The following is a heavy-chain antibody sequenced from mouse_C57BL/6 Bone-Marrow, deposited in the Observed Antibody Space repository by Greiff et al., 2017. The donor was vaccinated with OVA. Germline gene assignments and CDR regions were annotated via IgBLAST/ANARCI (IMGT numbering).Heavy chain of an antibody. CDR3: ARSGDGFRDWYFDV. CDR1: GYTFTSYW. CDR2: IDPSDSET. D-gene: IGHD2-3*01. Sequence: QVQLQQPGAELVRPGSSVKLSCKASGYTFTSYWMHWVKQRPIQGLEWIGNIDPSDSETHYNQKFKDKATLTVDKSSSTAYMQLSSLTSEDSAVYYCARSGDGFRDWYFDVGGTGTTVTVSS. J-gene: IGHJ1*03. V-gene: IGHV1-52*01.